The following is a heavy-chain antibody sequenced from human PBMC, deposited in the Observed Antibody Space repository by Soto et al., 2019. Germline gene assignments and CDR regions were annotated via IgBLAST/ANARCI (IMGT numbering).Heavy chain of an antibody. J-gene: IGHJ6*03. Sequence: SETLSLTCTVSGGSISSYYWSWIRQPPGKGLEWIGYIYYSGSTNYNPSLKSRVTISVGTSKNQFSLKLNSVTAADTAVYYCASGGNENYYYMDVWGKGTTVTVSS. V-gene: IGHV4-59*08. CDR3: ASGGNENYYYMDV. CDR2: IYYSGST. CDR1: GGSISSYY.